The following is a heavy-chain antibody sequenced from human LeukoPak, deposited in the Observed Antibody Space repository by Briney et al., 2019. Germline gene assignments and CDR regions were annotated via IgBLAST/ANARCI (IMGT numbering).Heavy chain of an antibody. J-gene: IGHJ5*02. CDR1: GYSFTSYW. CDR2: IYPGDSDT. CDR3: ARHRAARYLHNWFDP. D-gene: IGHD6-6*01. Sequence: GESLKISCKGSGYSFTSYWIGWVRQMPGKGLEWMGIIYPGDSDTRYSPSFQGQVTISADKSISTAYLQWSSLKASDTAMYYCARHRAARYLHNWFDPWGQGTLVTVSS. V-gene: IGHV5-51*01.